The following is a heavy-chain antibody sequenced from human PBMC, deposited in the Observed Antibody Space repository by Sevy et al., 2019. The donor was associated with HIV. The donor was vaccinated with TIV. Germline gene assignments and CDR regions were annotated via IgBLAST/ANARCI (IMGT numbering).Heavy chain of an antibody. CDR1: GGSISSGGYS. V-gene: IGHV4-30-2*01. CDR2: IYHSGST. Sequence: SETLSLTCAVSGGSISSGGYSWSWIRQPPGNGLEWIGYIYHSGSTYYNPSLKSRVTISVDRSKNQFSLKLSSVTTADTAVYYCARVVRSSSGFSFPDYYFDYWGQGTLVTVSS. J-gene: IGHJ4*02. CDR3: ARVVRSSSGFSFPDYYFDY. D-gene: IGHD6-6*01.